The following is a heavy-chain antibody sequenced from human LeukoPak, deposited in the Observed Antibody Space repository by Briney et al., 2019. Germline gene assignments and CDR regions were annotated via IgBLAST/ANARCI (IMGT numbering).Heavy chain of an antibody. J-gene: IGHJ4*02. CDR1: GYTFTSYG. CDR3: ARVGPHWFDDYIWGTFRYNGFDY. V-gene: IGHV1-2*06. CDR2: INSNSGGT. D-gene: IGHD3-16*02. Sequence: ASVKVSCKASGYTFTSYGISWVRQAPGQGLEWMGRINSNSGGTNYAQKFQGRVTMTRDTSITTAYMEPSSLRSDDTAVYYCARVGPHWFDDYIWGTFRYNGFDYWGQGTLVTVSS.